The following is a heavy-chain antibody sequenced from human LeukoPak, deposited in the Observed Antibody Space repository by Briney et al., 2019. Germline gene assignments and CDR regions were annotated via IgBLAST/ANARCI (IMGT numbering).Heavy chain of an antibody. CDR3: AKARGNVYYYDSSGYYLFDY. CDR1: GFTFSSYA. CDR2: ISGSGGST. Sequence: GGSLRLSCAASGFTFSSYAMSWVRQAPGKGLEWVSAISGSGGSTYYADSVKGRFTISRDNSKNTLYLQMNSLRAEDTAVYYCAKARGNVYYYDSSGYYLFDYWGQGTLVTVSS. V-gene: IGHV3-23*01. J-gene: IGHJ4*02. D-gene: IGHD3-22*01.